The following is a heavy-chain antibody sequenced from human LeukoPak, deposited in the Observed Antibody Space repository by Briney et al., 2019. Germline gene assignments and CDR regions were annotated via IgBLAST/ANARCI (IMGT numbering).Heavy chain of an antibody. CDR1: GFTFSSYA. Sequence: PAGSLRLSCAASAASGFTFSSYAMHWVRQAPGKGLEWVAVIWYDGSNKSYGDPVKGRFTISRDNSKNTVYLQMNSLRAEDTAVYYCAKDISGGSGYSQSLQYWGQGTLVTVSS. D-gene: IGHD3-22*01. J-gene: IGHJ1*01. CDR3: AKDISGGSGYSQSLQY. V-gene: IGHV3-33*06. CDR2: IWYDGSNK.